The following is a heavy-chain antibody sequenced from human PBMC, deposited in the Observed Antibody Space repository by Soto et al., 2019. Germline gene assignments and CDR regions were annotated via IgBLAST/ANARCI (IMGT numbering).Heavy chain of an antibody. V-gene: IGHV6-1*01. CDR1: GDSVSSNSAA. Sequence: SQTLSLTCAISGDSVSSNSAAWNWIRQSPSRGLEWLGRTYYRSKWYNDYAVSVKSRITINPDTSKNQFSLQLNSVTPEDTAVYYCASTFSCSSTSCQNSYYFDYWGQGTLVTVSS. CDR3: ASTFSCSSTSCQNSYYFDY. D-gene: IGHD2-2*01. CDR2: TYYRSKWYN. J-gene: IGHJ4*02.